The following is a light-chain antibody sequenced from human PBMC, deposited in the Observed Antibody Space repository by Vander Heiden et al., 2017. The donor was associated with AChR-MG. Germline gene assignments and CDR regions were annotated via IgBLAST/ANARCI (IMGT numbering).Light chain of an antibody. CDR1: QSVSSSY. Sequence: EIVLTQSPGTLSFSPGERATLSCRASQSVSSSYLAWYQQKPGQPPRLLIYGASSRATGIPDRFSGSGSGTDFTLTISRLEPEDFAVYYCQQYVSSPYTFGQGTKLEI. CDR3: QQYVSSPYT. CDR2: GAS. J-gene: IGKJ2*01. V-gene: IGKV3-20*01.